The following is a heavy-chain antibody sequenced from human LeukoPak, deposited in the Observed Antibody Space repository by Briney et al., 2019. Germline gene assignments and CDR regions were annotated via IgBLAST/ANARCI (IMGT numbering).Heavy chain of an antibody. J-gene: IGHJ4*02. Sequence: SETLSLXCTVSGGSISSSSYYWGWIRQPPGKGLEWIGSIYYSGSTYYNPSLKIRVTISVDTSKNQFSLKLSSVTAADTAVYYCARRRISYDSSGYNYWGQGTLVTVSS. CDR2: IYYSGST. CDR1: GGSISSSSYY. CDR3: ARRRISYDSSGYNY. V-gene: IGHV4-39*01. D-gene: IGHD3-22*01.